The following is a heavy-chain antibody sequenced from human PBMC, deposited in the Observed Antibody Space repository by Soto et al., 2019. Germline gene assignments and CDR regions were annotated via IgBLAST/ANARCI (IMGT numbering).Heavy chain of an antibody. CDR2: IYCDDDK. J-gene: IGHJ4*02. D-gene: IGHD6-6*01. V-gene: IGHV2-5*02. CDR1: GFLLRTDEVG. Sequence: GPTLGEATQTLTLTCNFFGFLLRTDEVGVGWIRQPPGKTLGWLAVIYCDDDKRYSPSLTSRLTITKDTSKNQVLLTMTNMDPVDTDTYFCARSKYSISSFDYWGQGALVTVSS. CDR3: ARSKYSISSFDY.